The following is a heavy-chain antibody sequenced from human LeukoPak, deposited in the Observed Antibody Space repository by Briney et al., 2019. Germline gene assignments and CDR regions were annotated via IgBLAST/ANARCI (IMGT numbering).Heavy chain of an antibody. CDR3: AKDISQRCSGGSCYSDVVFQH. V-gene: IGHV3-43D*04. CDR2: ISWGGGST. CDR1: GFTFDDYA. J-gene: IGHJ1*01. D-gene: IGHD2-15*01. Sequence: PGGSLRLSCAASGFTFDDYAMHSVRQAPGKGLEWVSLISWGGGSTYYADSVKGRFTISRDNSKNSLYLQMNSLRAEDTALYYCAKDISQRCSGGSCYSDVVFQHWGQGTLVTVSS.